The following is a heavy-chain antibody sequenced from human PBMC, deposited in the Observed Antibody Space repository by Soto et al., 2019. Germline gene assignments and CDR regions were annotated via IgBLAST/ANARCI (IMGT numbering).Heavy chain of an antibody. CDR2: IDPSDSYT. D-gene: IGHD3-22*01. CDR1: GYSFTSYW. CDR3: ARHGFDYYDSSGYPPVLFDI. Sequence: GESLKISCKGSGYSFTSYWISWVRQMPGKGLEWLGRIDPSDSYTNYSPSFQGHVTISADKSISTAYLQWSSLKASDTAMYYCARHGFDYYDSSGYPPVLFDIWGQGIMVTVSS. V-gene: IGHV5-10-1*01. J-gene: IGHJ3*02.